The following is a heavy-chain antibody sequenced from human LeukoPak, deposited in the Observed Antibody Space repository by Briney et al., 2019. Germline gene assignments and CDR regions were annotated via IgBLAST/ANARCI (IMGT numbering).Heavy chain of an antibody. V-gene: IGHV4-34*01. D-gene: IGHD6-13*01. J-gene: IGHJ4*02. CDR2: INHSGST. Sequence: SETLSLTCAVYGGSFSGYYWSWIRQPPGKGLEWIGEINHSGSTNYNPSPKSRITISVDTSKNQFSLKLSSVTAADTAVYYCARGVRSFGVAAAGTDYWGQGTLVTVSS. CDR1: GGSFSGYY. CDR3: ARGVRSFGVAAAGTDY.